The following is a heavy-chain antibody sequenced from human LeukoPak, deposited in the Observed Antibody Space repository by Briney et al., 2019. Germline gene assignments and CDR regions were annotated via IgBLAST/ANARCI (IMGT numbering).Heavy chain of an antibody. CDR2: ISAYNGNT. V-gene: IGHV1-18*01. CDR3: ARYCSGGSCYLRGNAFDI. CDR1: GYTFTSYG. D-gene: IGHD2-15*01. J-gene: IGHJ3*02. Sequence: ASVKVSCKASGYTFTSYGISWVRRAPGQGLEWMGWISAYNGNTNYAQKLQGRVTMTTDTSTSTAYMELRSLRSDDTAVYYCARYCSGGSCYLRGNAFDIWGQGTMVTVSS.